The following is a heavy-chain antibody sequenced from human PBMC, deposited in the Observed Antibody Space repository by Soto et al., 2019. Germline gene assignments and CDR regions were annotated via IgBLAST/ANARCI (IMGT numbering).Heavy chain of an antibody. CDR1: GGSIRSGNG. CDR3: ARDPLIDYDSSGEFDY. D-gene: IGHD3-22*01. J-gene: IGHJ4*02. Sequence: PSETLSLTCAVSGGSIRSGNGWSWVRQPPGKGLEWIGEIYHSGSTNYNPSLKSRVTISVDKSKNQFSLKLSSVTAADTAVYYCARDPLIDYDSSGEFDYWGQGTLVTVSS. CDR2: IYHSGST. V-gene: IGHV4-4*02.